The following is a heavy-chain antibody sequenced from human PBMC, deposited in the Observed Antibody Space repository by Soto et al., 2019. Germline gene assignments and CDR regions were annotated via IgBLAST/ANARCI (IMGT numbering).Heavy chain of an antibody. CDR1: GYTLTSYD. V-gene: IGHV1-8*01. CDR2: MNPNSGNT. Sequence: QVQLVQSGAEVKKPGASVKVSCKASGYTLTSYDINWVRQATGQGLEWMGWMNPNSGNTGYAQKFQGRVTMTRNTSISTAYMELSSLRSEDTAVYYCARRQQWPNHFDYWGQGTLVTVSS. CDR3: ARRQQWPNHFDY. J-gene: IGHJ4*02. D-gene: IGHD6-19*01.